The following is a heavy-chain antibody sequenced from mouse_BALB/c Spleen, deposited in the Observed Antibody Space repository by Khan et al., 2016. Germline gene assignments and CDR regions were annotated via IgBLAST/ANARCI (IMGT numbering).Heavy chain of an antibody. J-gene: IGHJ3*01. D-gene: IGHD1-1*01. CDR1: GFEFSRYW. CDR3: ARAGYYGYLAY. CDR2: INPDSYTI. V-gene: IGHV4-1*02. Sequence: VQLKQSGGGLVHPGGSLKLSCAASGFEFSRYWMSWVRQAPGKGLEWIGEINPDSYTINYTPSLTDKLIISRDNAKNTLYLQMSKVRSEDTALYYCARAGYYGYLAYWGQGTLVTVSA.